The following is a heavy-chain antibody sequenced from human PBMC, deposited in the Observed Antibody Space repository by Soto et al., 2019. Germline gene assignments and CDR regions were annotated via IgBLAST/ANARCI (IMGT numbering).Heavy chain of an antibody. CDR1: GGSISRGGYS. D-gene: IGHD3-10*01. Sequence: PSETLSLTCAVSGGSISRGGYSWSWIRQPPGKGLEWIGYIYHSGSTYYNPSPTSRVTISVDRSKNQFSLKLSSVTAADTAVYYGARVVSMVRVVYGFDPWGQGKLVTVSS. J-gene: IGHJ5*02. V-gene: IGHV4-30-2*01. CDR3: ARVVSMVRVVYGFDP. CDR2: IYHSGST.